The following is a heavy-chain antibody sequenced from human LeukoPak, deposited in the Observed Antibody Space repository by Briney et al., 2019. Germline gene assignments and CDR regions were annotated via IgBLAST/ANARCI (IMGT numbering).Heavy chain of an antibody. V-gene: IGHV4-34*01. CDR2: INHSGST. CDR3: ARDQSSSWFNTGDFDY. D-gene: IGHD6-13*01. CDR1: GGSFSGYY. Sequence: SETLSLTCAVYGGSFSGYYWSWIRQPPGKGLEWIGEINHSGSTNYNPSLKSRVTMSVDTSKNQFSLKLSSVTAADTAVYYCARDQSSSWFNTGDFDYWGQGTLVTVSS. J-gene: IGHJ4*02.